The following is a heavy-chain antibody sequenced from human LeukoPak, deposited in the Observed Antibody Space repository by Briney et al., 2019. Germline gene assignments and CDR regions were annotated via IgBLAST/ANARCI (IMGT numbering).Heavy chain of an antibody. D-gene: IGHD6-19*01. J-gene: IGHJ5*02. CDR2: ISGGGERT. Sequence: GGSLRLSCAASGIVFSNTAMNWARQSPGRGLEWVSAISGGGERTFYADSVKGRCTISRDNSKNMVYLQINSLRADDTAIYYCGKDGGQYSSGPEFDPRGQGALVTVSS. CDR1: GIVFSNTA. V-gene: IGHV3-23*01. CDR3: GKDGGQYSSGPEFDP.